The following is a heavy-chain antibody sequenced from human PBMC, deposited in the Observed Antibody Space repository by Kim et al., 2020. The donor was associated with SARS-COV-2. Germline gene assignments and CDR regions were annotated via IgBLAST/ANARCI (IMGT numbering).Heavy chain of an antibody. CDR2: IWYDGSNK. CDR3: AREGDGYFDWMLSRRDYFDY. Sequence: GGSLRLSCAASGFTFSSYGMHWVRQAPGKGLEWVAVIWYDGSNKYYADSVKGRFTISRDNSKNTLYLQMNSLRAEDTAVYYCAREGDGYFDWMLSRRDYFDYWGQGTLVTVSS. V-gene: IGHV3-33*01. CDR1: GFTFSSYG. D-gene: IGHD3-9*01. J-gene: IGHJ4*02.